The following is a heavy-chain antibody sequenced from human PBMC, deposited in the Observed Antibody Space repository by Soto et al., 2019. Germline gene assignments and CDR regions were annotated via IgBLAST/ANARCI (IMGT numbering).Heavy chain of an antibody. CDR3: ATSTVTTKPVFY. J-gene: IGHJ4*02. D-gene: IGHD4-17*01. CDR2: ISGSGGST. Sequence: EVQLLESGGGLVQPGGSLRLSFAASGFTLSSYAMSWVRQAPGKGLEWVSAISGSGGSTYYADSVKGRFTISRDNSKNTLYLQMNSLRAEDTAVYYCATSTVTTKPVFYWGQGTLVTVSS. CDR1: GFTLSSYA. V-gene: IGHV3-23*01.